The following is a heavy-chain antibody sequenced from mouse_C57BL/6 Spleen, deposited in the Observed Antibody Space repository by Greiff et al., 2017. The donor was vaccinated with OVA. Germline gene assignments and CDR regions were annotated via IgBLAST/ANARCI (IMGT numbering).Heavy chain of an antibody. V-gene: IGHV3-6*01. D-gene: IGHD1-2*01. CDR2: ISYDGSN. CDR1: GYSITSGYY. Sequence: EVQRVESGPGLVKPSQSLSLTCYVTGYSITSGYYWNWIRQFPGNKLEWMGYISYDGSNNYNPSLKNRISITRDTSKNQFFLKLNSVTTEDTATYYCAREIYYGFAYWGQGTLVTVSA. J-gene: IGHJ3*01. CDR3: AREIYYGFAY.